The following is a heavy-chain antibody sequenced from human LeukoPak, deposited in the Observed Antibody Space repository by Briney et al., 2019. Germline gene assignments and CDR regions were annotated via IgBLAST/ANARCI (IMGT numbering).Heavy chain of an antibody. D-gene: IGHD4-17*01. CDR1: GFTLSSHA. J-gene: IGHJ4*02. Sequence: PGGSLRLSCVVSGFTLSSHALHWVRQAPGKGLEWVAVTSYDGSNKYYADSVKGRFTISRDNSKNTLYLQQNSLRPEDTAVYYCARVAHDYGDDPFDYWGQGTLVTVSS. V-gene: IGHV3-30*14. CDR2: TSYDGSNK. CDR3: ARVAHDYGDDPFDY.